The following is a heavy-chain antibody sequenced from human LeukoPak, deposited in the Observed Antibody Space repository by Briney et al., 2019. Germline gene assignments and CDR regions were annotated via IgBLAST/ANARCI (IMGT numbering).Heavy chain of an antibody. V-gene: IGHV4-59*11. D-gene: IGHD1-1*01. Sequence: PSETLSLTCTVSGGSIRPHFWTGIRQPPGKGLEWMGYIYYCGSSYHNPSLESRLTISLDTSKNQVSLRLTSVTRGDHGLYYCERCNWNDDPEIDYWGQGILVTVSS. CDR2: IYYCGSS. J-gene: IGHJ4*02. CDR3: ERCNWNDDPEIDY. CDR1: GGSIRPHF.